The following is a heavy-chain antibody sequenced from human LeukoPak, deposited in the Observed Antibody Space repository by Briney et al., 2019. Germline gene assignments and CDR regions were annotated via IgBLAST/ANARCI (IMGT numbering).Heavy chain of an antibody. CDR3: AKGSANARPYYFDY. J-gene: IGHJ4*02. V-gene: IGHV3-23*01. Sequence: GGSLRLSCAGSGFTFSSYVMSWVRQGPGKELEWVAAITGSSDSTYHADSVKGRFTISRDNSKNTLFLQMNSLRAEDTAVYYCAKGSANARPYYFDYWGQGTLVTVS. D-gene: IGHD2-15*01. CDR2: ITGSSDST. CDR1: GFTFSSYV.